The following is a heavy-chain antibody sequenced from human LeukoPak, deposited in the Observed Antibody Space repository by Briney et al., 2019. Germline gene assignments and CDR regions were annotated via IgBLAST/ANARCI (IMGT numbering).Heavy chain of an antibody. Sequence: SETLSLTCAVYGGSLSGYYWAWIRQPPGKGLEWIGEISHSGSTNYNPSLKSRVTISVDTSKNQFSLKLSSVTAADTAVYYGARGQHDSCHWRPGTLVTVSS. J-gene: IGHJ4*02. D-gene: IGHD3-3*01. CDR1: GGSLSGYY. CDR2: ISHSGST. V-gene: IGHV4-34*01. CDR3: ARGQHDSCH.